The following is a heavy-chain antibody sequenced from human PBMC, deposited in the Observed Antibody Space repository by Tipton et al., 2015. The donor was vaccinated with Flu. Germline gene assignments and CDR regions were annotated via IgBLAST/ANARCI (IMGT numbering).Heavy chain of an antibody. V-gene: IGHV4-59*01. Sequence: TLFLTCTVSDDSISSYYWSWIRQPPGKGLQWMGYIYHSGSSKYSPSLKSRLTISVDSSKNQFSLRLTSVTAADMAVYYCARARAPYYYYAMDVWGQGITVTVSS. J-gene: IGHJ6*02. CDR2: IYHSGSS. CDR1: DDSISSYY. CDR3: ARARAPYYYYAMDV.